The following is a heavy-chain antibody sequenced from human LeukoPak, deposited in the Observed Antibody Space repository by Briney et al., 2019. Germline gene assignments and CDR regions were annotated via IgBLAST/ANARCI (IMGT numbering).Heavy chain of an antibody. Sequence: GGSLRLSCAASGFSFTSYAMSWVRQAPGKGLEWVSATSGSGGSTYYADSVKGRFTISRDNSKNTLYLQMNSLRAEDTAVYYCAKDEGGYCSSTSCYSGYFQHWGPGTLVTVSS. J-gene: IGHJ1*01. CDR1: GFSFTSYA. V-gene: IGHV3-23*01. CDR2: TSGSGGST. CDR3: AKDEGGYCSSTSCYSGYFQH. D-gene: IGHD2-2*01.